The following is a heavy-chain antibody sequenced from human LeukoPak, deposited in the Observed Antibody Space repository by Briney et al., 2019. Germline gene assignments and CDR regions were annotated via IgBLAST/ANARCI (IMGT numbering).Heavy chain of an antibody. J-gene: IGHJ4*02. Sequence: PGGSLRLSCAASGFTFDDYGMSWVRQAPGKGLEWVPGINWNGGSTGYADSVKGRFTISRDNAKNSLYLQMNSLRAEDTALYYCASWGQQLVYFDYWGQGTLVTVSS. D-gene: IGHD6-13*01. CDR1: GFTFDDYG. V-gene: IGHV3-20*04. CDR2: INWNGGST. CDR3: ASWGQQLVYFDY.